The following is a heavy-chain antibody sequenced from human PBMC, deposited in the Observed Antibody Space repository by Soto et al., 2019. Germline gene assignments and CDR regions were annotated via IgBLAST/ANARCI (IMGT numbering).Heavy chain of an antibody. CDR3: ARDPLWDGDYAD. V-gene: IGHV1-69*04. D-gene: IGHD4-17*01. J-gene: IGHJ1*01. CDR2: IIPILGIA. Sequence: SVKVSCKASGGTFSSYTISWVRQAPGQGLEWMGRIIPILGIANYAQKFQGRVTITADKSTSTAYMELSSLRSEDTAVYYCARDPLWDGDYADRGQGTLVTVSS. CDR1: GGTFSSYT.